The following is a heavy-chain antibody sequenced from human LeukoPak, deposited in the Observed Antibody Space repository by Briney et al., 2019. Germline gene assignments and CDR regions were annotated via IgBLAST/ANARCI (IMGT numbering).Heavy chain of an antibody. D-gene: IGHD3-22*01. CDR2: IIPMFGAV. J-gene: IGHJ4*02. CDR3: VRDYDISGPQKNFFVY. CDR1: GGTFSSYV. Sequence: GASVKVSCKASGGTFSSYVISWVRQAPGQGLQWMGGIIPMFGAVNYAQKFQGRVTITADKSTGTAYMELSSLRSEDTAVYYCVRDYDISGPQKNFFVYWGQGTLVTVSS. V-gene: IGHV1-69*06.